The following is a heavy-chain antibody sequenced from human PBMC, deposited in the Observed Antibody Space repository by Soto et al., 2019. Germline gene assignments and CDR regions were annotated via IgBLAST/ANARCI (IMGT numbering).Heavy chain of an antibody. J-gene: IGHJ5*02. D-gene: IGHD3-9*01. CDR1: GFTFSSYW. Sequence: EVQLVESGGGLVQPGGSLRLSCAASGFTFSSYWMHWVRQAPGKGLVWVSRINSDGSSTSYADSVKGRFTISRDNANNTLYLQMNSLRAEDTAGYYCARDSRVLRYFDWGDNWFDPWGQGTLVTVSS. CDR2: INSDGSST. CDR3: ARDSRVLRYFDWGDNWFDP. V-gene: IGHV3-74*01.